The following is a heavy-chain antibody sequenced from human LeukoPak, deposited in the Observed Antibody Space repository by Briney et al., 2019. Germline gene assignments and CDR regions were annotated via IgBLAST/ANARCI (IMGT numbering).Heavy chain of an antibody. J-gene: IGHJ5*02. D-gene: IGHD2-15*01. Sequence: ASVKVSCKASGYSFINYGISWVRQAPGQGLEWMGWISPYNGNTNYAQNLRDRVTMTTDTSTSTAYMELRSLGSDDTAVYYCARDLTADIIGPINWFDPWGQGTLVTVSS. CDR1: GYSFINYG. CDR2: ISPYNGNT. CDR3: ARDLTADIIGPINWFDP. V-gene: IGHV1-18*01.